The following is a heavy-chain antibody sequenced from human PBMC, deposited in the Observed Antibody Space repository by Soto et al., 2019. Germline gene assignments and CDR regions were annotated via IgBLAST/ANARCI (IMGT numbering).Heavy chain of an antibody. CDR2: IKQDGSVN. V-gene: IGHV3-7*01. D-gene: IGHD6-19*01. CDR3: AKVASLAGHD. J-gene: IGHJ4*02. CDR1: GFTFSYYW. Sequence: EVQLVESGGGLVQPGGSLRLSCAASGFTFSYYWMSWVRQAPGKGLEWVANIKQDGSVNFYVDSVKGRFTISRDNAKNSMYLQMNSLRAEDTAVYYCAKVASLAGHDGGQGTVVTVSS.